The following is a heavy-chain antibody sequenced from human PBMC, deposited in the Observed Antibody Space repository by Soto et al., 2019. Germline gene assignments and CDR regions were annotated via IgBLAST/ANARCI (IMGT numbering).Heavy chain of an antibody. CDR1: GYTFSDYY. D-gene: IGHD3-9*01. V-gene: IGHV1-2*02. CDR2: INPRTTAT. CDR3: ARGLVQQYLVRFDC. Sequence: ASVKVSCKASGYTFSDYYIYWVRQAPGQRLEWLGWINPRTTATNFALKFQGRVTLSRDSSTDTIYMELSSLRSDDTAVYYCARGLVQQYLVRFDCWGQGTLVTVSS. J-gene: IGHJ4*02.